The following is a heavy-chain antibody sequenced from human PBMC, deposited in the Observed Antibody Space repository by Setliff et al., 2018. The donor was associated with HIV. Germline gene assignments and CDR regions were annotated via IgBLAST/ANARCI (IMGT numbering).Heavy chain of an antibody. J-gene: IGHJ3*02. CDR2: ISSSSSTI. D-gene: IGHD6-13*01. CDR3: ARATAAWDDAFDI. CDR1: GFTFSNYE. V-gene: IGHV3-48*03. Sequence: GGSLRLSCAASGFTFSNYEMNWVRQAPGKGLEWVSYISSSSSTIYYADSVRGRFTISRDNAKKSLYLQMNSLRAEDTAVYYCARATAAWDDAFDIWGQGTMVTVSS.